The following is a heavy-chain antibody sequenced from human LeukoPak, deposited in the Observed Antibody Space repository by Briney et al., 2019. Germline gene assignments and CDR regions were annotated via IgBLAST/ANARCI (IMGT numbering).Heavy chain of an antibody. D-gene: IGHD6-6*01. CDR1: GYTFTGYY. J-gene: IGHJ4*02. Sequence: ASVKVSCKASGYTFTGYYMHWVRQAPGQGLEWMGWINPNSGGTNYAQKFQGRVTITRDTSISTAYMELSRLRSDDTAVYYCAREYSSSLSLDYWGQGTLVTVSS. CDR2: INPNSGGT. CDR3: AREYSSSLSLDY. V-gene: IGHV1-2*02.